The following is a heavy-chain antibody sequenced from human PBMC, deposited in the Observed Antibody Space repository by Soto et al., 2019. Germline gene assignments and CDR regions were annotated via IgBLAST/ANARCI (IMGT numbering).Heavy chain of an antibody. J-gene: IGHJ5*02. CDR2: ISYSGST. V-gene: IGHV4-39*07. CDR1: GGYISSDSYY. Sequence: SETLSLTCTVSGGYISSDSYYWGWIRQSPEKGLEWIASISYSGSTHYNPTLKSRVTISVDTSKNQFSLKLSSVTAADTAVYYCASSPGIGWFDPWGQGTLVTVSS. CDR3: ASSPGIGWFDP. D-gene: IGHD1-26*01.